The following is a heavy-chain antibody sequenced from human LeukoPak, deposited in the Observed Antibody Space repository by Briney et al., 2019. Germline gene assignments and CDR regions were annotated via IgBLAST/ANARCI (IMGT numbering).Heavy chain of an antibody. D-gene: IGHD4-17*01. Sequence: PGRSLRLSCVASGFTFGNYGMHWVRQAPGKGLEWVAIIWFDGTNINYGDSVKGRFTISRDNSKNTLFLQMNSLRAEDTAVYYCATENGDYSFEYWGRGTLVTVSS. CDR2: IWFDGTNI. CDR3: ATENGDYSFEY. J-gene: IGHJ4*02. V-gene: IGHV3-33*01. CDR1: GFTFGNYG.